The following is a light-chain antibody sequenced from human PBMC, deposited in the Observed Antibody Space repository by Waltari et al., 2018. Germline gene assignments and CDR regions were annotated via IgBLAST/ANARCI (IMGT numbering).Light chain of an antibody. Sequence: DVVMTQSPLSLSVTLGQTASISCRSSQSLVHRDGNTYLNWFHQRTGQCPRRLIYKISNRDYGVPDRFSGSGSGTDFTLKITRVEAEDVGVYYCMQAAHWPKTFGQGTKVEIK. CDR2: KIS. J-gene: IGKJ1*01. CDR1: QSLVHRDGNTY. V-gene: IGKV2-30*02. CDR3: MQAAHWPKT.